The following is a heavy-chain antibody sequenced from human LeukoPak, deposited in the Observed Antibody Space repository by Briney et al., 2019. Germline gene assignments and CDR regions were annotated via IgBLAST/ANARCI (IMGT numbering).Heavy chain of an antibody. V-gene: IGHV3-53*01. Sequence: PGGSLGLSCAASGFIVSSNYMSWVRQAPGKGLEWVSVISSGGNTYYADSVKGRFTISRDISKNTLYLQMNGLRAEDTAVYYCAREVRGYYFDYRGQGTLVTVSS. CDR3: AREVRGYYFDY. CDR2: ISSGGNT. J-gene: IGHJ4*02. D-gene: IGHD3-22*01. CDR1: GFIVSSNY.